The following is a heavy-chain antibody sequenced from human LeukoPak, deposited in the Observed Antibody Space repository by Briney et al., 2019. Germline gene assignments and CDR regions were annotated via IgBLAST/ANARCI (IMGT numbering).Heavy chain of an antibody. D-gene: IGHD3-10*01. V-gene: IGHV1-18*01. Sequence: ASVKVSCKASGGTFSSYAISWVRQAPGQGLEWMGWISAYNGNTNYAQKLQGRVTMTTDTSTSTAYMELRSLRSDDTAVYYCARDRGTERYYYGSGSYYNPNYFDYWGQGTLVTVSS. CDR2: ISAYNGNT. J-gene: IGHJ4*02. CDR1: GGTFSSYA. CDR3: ARDRGTERYYYGSGSYYNPNYFDY.